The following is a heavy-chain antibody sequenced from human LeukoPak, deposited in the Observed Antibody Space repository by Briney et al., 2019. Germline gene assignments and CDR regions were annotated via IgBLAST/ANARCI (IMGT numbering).Heavy chain of an antibody. CDR2: INTNTGNP. D-gene: IGHD3-22*01. Sequence: VASVKVSCKASGYSFTTYAMNWVRQAPGQGLEWMGWINTNTGNPTYAQGFTGRFVFSLDTSVSTAYLQISSLKAEDTAMYYCASDAEYYYDSSGYYHYFDYWGQGTLVTVSS. CDR1: GYSFTTYA. J-gene: IGHJ4*02. V-gene: IGHV7-4-1*02. CDR3: ASDAEYYYDSSGYYHYFDY.